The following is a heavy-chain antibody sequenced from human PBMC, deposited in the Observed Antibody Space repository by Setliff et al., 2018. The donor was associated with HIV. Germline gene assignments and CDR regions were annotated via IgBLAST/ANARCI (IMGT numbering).Heavy chain of an antibody. CDR1: SGSISGFY. D-gene: IGHD3-9*01. CDR2: IYDSGRT. V-gene: IGHV4-4*07. Sequence: SETLSLTCTVASGSISGFYWNWIRQSAGKVLQWIGRIYDSGRTKYNPSLKSRVTVSLDTSKNQFSLNLDSVTAADTAVFYCARGVCDYFDYSWSTSRLGYSMDVWGKGTPVTVSS. J-gene: IGHJ6*04. CDR3: ARGVCDYFDYSWSTSRLGYSMDV.